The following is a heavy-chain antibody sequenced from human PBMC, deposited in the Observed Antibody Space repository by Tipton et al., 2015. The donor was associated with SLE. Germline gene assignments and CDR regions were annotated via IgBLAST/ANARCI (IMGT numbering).Heavy chain of an antibody. V-gene: IGHV4-39*07. CDR3: ARRHYSGPFGA. CDR1: DGSISTTNYY. CDR2: IFYTGST. D-gene: IGHD5-12*01. J-gene: IGHJ5*02. Sequence: TLSLTCSVSDGSISTTNYYRGWLRQPPGKGLEWIGSIFYTGSTYYNPSLNSRVSFSIDTSENHFSLRLNSVTAADTAVYYCARRHYSGPFGAWGQGTLVAVSS.